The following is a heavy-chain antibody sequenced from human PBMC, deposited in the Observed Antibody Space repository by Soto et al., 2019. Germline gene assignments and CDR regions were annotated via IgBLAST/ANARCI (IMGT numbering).Heavy chain of an antibody. CDR3: ARAIYDFWSGYPYYYYMDV. J-gene: IGHJ6*03. Sequence: GGSLRLSCAASGFTFSSYGMHWVRQAPGKGLEWVAVIWYDGSNKYYADSVKGRFTISRDNSKNTLYLQMNSLRAEDTAVYYCARAIYDFWSGYPYYYYMDVWGKGTTVTVSS. V-gene: IGHV3-33*01. CDR2: IWYDGSNK. D-gene: IGHD3-3*01. CDR1: GFTFSSYG.